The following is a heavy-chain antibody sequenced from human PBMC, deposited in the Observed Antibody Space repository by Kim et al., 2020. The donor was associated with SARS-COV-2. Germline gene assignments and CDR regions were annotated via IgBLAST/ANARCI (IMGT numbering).Heavy chain of an antibody. Sequence: ASVKVSCKASGYTFTGYYMHWVRQAPGQGLEWMGRINPNSGGTNYAQKFQGRVTMTRDTSISTAYMELSRLRSDDTAVYYCAREGIYDFWSGYLDYWGQGTLVTVSS. D-gene: IGHD3-3*01. CDR1: GYTFTGYY. V-gene: IGHV1-2*06. CDR2: INPNSGGT. CDR3: AREGIYDFWSGYLDY. J-gene: IGHJ4*02.